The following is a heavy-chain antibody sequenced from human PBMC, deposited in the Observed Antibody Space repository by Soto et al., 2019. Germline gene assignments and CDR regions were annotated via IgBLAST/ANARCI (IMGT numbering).Heavy chain of an antibody. J-gene: IGHJ4*02. Sequence: NPSETLSLTCAVSGYSISSGYYWGWIRQPPGKGLEWIGSIYHSGSTYYNPSLKSRVTISVDTSKNQFSLKLSSVTAADTAVYYCARLSSNLGFDYWGQGTLVTVSS. D-gene: IGHD4-4*01. CDR1: GYSISSGYY. CDR2: IYHSGST. V-gene: IGHV4-38-2*01. CDR3: ARLSSNLGFDY.